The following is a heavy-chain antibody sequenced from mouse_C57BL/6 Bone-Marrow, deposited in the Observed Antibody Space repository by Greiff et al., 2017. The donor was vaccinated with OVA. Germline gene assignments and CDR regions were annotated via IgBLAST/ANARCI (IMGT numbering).Heavy chain of an antibody. CDR2: ISSGSSTI. CDR1: GFTFSDYG. V-gene: IGHV5-17*01. Sequence: EVMLVESGGGLVKPGGSLKLSCAASGFTFSDYGMHWVRQAPEKGLEWVAYISSGSSTIYYADTVKGRFTISRDNAKNTLFLQMTSLRSEDTAMYYCARPLTGYWYFDVWGTGTTVTVSS. CDR3: ARPLTGYWYFDV. D-gene: IGHD4-1*01. J-gene: IGHJ1*03.